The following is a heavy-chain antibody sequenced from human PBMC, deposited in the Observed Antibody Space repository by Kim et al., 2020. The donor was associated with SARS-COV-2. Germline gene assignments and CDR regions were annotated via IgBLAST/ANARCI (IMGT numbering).Heavy chain of an antibody. CDR1: GFTFSNAW. CDR2: IKSKTDGGTT. V-gene: IGHV3-15*01. CDR3: TTLLRYFDWLAVKDYYDGMDV. D-gene: IGHD3-9*01. J-gene: IGHJ6*02. Sequence: GGSLRLSCAASGFTFSNAWMSWVRQAPGKGLEWVGRIKSKTDGGTTDYAAPVKGRFTISRDDSNNTLYLQMNSLKTEDTAVYYCTTLLRYFDWLAVKDYYDGMDVWGQGTTVTVSS.